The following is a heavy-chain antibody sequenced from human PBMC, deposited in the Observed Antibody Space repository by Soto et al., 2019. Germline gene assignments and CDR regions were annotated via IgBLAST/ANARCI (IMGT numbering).Heavy chain of an antibody. CDR2: IIPIFGTA. CDR1: GGTFSSYA. D-gene: IGHD5-12*01. V-gene: IGHV1-69*01. Sequence: QVQLVQSGAEVKKPGSSVKVSCKASGGTFSSYAISWVRQAPGQGLEWMGGIIPIFGTANYAQKFQGRVTITADESTSTAYMELSSLRSEDTAVYYCARGLGYGNYYYYYGMDVWGQGTTATVSS. J-gene: IGHJ6*02. CDR3: ARGLGYGNYYYYYGMDV.